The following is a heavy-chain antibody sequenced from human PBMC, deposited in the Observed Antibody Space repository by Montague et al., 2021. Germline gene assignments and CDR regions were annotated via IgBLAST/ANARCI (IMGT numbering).Heavy chain of an antibody. CDR2: IYDSGTT. Sequence: SETLSLTCTVTGGSISEFYWSWIRQSPEKGLEWIGYIYDSGTTNYNPPLKSRATISADTSMNQFSLNLRSVTAADTAVYFCARRLGIRAPFDYWGQGTLVTVSS. J-gene: IGHJ4*02. D-gene: IGHD7-27*01. CDR3: ARRLGIRAPFDY. V-gene: IGHV4-59*08. CDR1: GGSISEFY.